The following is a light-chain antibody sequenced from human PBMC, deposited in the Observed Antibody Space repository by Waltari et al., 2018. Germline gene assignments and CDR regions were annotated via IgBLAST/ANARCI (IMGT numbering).Light chain of an antibody. CDR3: QSSDNTPQVI. V-gene: IGLV6-57*04. Sequence: NFLLTQPHSVSESPGKTITISCTRSSGSIGSNYVQWYQQRPGSAPITLIYEDNQRPSGVPDRFSGSIDSSSNSASLTIAGLKTEDEADYYCQSSDNTPQVIFGGGTKLAVL. J-gene: IGLJ2*01. CDR2: EDN. CDR1: SGSIGSNY.